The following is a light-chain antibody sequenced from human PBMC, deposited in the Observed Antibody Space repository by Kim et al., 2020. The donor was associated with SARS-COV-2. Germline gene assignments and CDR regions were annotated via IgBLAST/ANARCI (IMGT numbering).Light chain of an antibody. CDR1: NIEKKN. V-gene: IGLV3-9*01. CDR3: QVWDNRAVG. J-gene: IGLJ2*01. CDR2: SDK. Sequence: SYELTQPRSVSVALGQTATIPCGGNNIEKKNVHWYHQRPGQAPVLVMYSDKNRPSEIPERLSGSNSGNTATLTISRVEAGDEGEYYCQVWDNRAVGFGGG.